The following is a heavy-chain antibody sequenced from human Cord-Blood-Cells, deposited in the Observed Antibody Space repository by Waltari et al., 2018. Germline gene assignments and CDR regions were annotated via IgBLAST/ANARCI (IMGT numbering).Heavy chain of an antibody. V-gene: IGHV1-3*01. CDR3: ASILAYCGGDCYSAFDI. D-gene: IGHD2-21*01. J-gene: IGHJ3*02. Sequence: QVQLVQSGAEVKKPGASVKVSCKASGYTFTSYAMHWVRQAPGKRLEWMGWINAGNGNTKYSQKFQGRVTITRDTSASTAYMELSSLRSEDTAVYYCASILAYCGGDCYSAFDIWGQGTMVTVSS. CDR1: GYTFTSYA. CDR2: INAGNGNT.